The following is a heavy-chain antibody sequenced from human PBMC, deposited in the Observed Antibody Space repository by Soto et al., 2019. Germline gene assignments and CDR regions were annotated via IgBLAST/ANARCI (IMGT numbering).Heavy chain of an antibody. D-gene: IGHD3-3*01. J-gene: IGHJ6*02. CDR1: GGSFSGYY. CDR3: ARVRWSGYSFYYYYGMDV. CDR2: INHSGST. Sequence: SETLSLTCAVYGGSFSGYYWSWIRQPPGKGLEWIGEINHSGSTNYNPSLKSRVTISVDTSKNQFSLKLSSVTAADTAVYYCARVRWSGYSFYYYYGMDVWGQGTTVTVSS. V-gene: IGHV4-34*01.